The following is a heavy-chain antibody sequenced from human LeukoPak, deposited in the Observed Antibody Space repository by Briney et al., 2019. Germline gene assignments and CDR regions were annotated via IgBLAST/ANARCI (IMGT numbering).Heavy chain of an antibody. D-gene: IGHD3-3*01. Sequence: ASVKVSCKASGYTFTGYYMHWVRQAPGQGLEWMGWINPNSGGTNYAQKFQGRVTMTRDTSISTAYMELSRLGSDDTAVYYCARVSILEWLLSAMDVWGKGTTVTVSS. CDR3: ARVSILEWLLSAMDV. V-gene: IGHV1-2*02. J-gene: IGHJ6*03. CDR1: GYTFTGYY. CDR2: INPNSGGT.